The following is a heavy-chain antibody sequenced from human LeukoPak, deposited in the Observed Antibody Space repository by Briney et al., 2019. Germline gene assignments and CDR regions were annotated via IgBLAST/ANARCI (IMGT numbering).Heavy chain of an antibody. CDR2: IRYDGSNK. Sequence: PGGSLRLSCAASGFTFSSYNMNWVRQAPGKGLEWVAFIRYDGSNKYYADSVKGRFTISRDNSKNTLYLQMNSLRAEDTAVYYCAKVEGGLNLHWGQGTLVTVSS. CDR3: AKVEGGLNLH. J-gene: IGHJ1*01. CDR1: GFTFSSYN. D-gene: IGHD1-14*01. V-gene: IGHV3-30*02.